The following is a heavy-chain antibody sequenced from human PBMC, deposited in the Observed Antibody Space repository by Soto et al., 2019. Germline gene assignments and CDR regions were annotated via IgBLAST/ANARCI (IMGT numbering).Heavy chain of an antibody. Sequence: VASVKVSCKASGGTFSSYAISWVRQAPGQGLEWMGGIIPIFGTANYAQKFQGRVTITADESTSTAYMELSSLRSEDTAVYYCARDPLAYCGGDCFERSGAFDIWGQGTMVTVSS. CDR3: ARDPLAYCGGDCFERSGAFDI. V-gene: IGHV1-69*13. CDR1: GGTFSSYA. D-gene: IGHD2-21*02. J-gene: IGHJ3*02. CDR2: IIPIFGTA.